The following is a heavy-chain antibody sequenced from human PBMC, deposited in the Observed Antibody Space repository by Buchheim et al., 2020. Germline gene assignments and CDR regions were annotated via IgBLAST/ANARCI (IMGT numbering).Heavy chain of an antibody. J-gene: IGHJ5*02. Sequence: QLQLQESGPGLVKPSEPLSLTCTVSGASFSSGSYYWSWIRQHPGKGLEWIGYIYNSGYTYYNPSLESRVNISVDTSKNQFSLRLSSVTAADTAMYYCASTYSRSSRLGWFDPWGQGTL. CDR2: IYNSGYT. V-gene: IGHV4-31*03. D-gene: IGHD6-6*01. CDR3: ASTYSRSSRLGWFDP. CDR1: GASFSSGSYY.